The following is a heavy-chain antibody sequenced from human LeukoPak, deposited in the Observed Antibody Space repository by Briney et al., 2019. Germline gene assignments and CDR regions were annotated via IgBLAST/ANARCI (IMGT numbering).Heavy chain of an antibody. CDR3: ASSGTTGTTGYFDY. Sequence: PGGSLRLSCAASGFTFSSYGMSWVRQAPGKGLEWVSAISGSGGSTYYADSVKGRFTISRDNSKYTLYLQMNSLRAEDTAVYYCASSGTTGTTGYFDYWGQGTLVTVSS. D-gene: IGHD1-1*01. V-gene: IGHV3-23*01. CDR1: GFTFSSYG. J-gene: IGHJ4*02. CDR2: ISGSGGST.